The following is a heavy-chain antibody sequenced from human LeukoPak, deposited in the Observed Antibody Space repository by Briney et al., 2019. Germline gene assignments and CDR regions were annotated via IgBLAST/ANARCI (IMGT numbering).Heavy chain of an antibody. CDR2: ISYDGSNK. CDR1: GFTFSSYG. Sequence: PGRSLRLSCAASGFTFSSYGMHWVRQAPGKGLEWVAVISYDGSNKYYADSVKGRFTISRDNSKNTLYLQMNSLRAEDTAVYYCAKQPSTWELLLSAGFDPWGQGTLVTVSS. J-gene: IGHJ5*02. CDR3: AKQPSTWELLLSAGFDP. V-gene: IGHV3-30*18. D-gene: IGHD1-26*01.